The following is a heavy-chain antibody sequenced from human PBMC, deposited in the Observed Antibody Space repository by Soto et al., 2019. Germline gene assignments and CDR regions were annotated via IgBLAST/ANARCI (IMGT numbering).Heavy chain of an antibody. D-gene: IGHD6-6*01. CDR3: ARDTSGRDYGVDV. CDR1: GFTVSGNY. V-gene: IGHV3-66*01. J-gene: IGHJ6*02. CDR2: IYSGGST. Sequence: QLVESGGGLVQPGGSLRLSCAASGFTVSGNYMSWARQAPGKGLEWVSLIYSGGSTYYADSVKGRFTISRDNSKNTLYLQMNSLSVEDTAVYYCARDTSGRDYGVDVWGQGTTVTVSS.